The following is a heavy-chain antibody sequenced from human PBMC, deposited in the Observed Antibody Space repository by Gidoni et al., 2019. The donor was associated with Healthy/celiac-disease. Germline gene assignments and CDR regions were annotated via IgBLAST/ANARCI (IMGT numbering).Heavy chain of an antibody. CDR2: ISYDGSNK. J-gene: IGHJ4*02. CDR3: AKDSRGTTGTTHPYYFDY. D-gene: IGHD1-1*01. V-gene: IGHV3-30*18. Sequence: QVQLVESGGGVVQPGRSLRLSCAASGFTFSSHVMHWVRQAPGKGLEWVAVISYDGSNKYYADSVKGRFTISRDNSKNTLYLQMNSLRAEDTAVYYCAKDSRGTTGTTHPYYFDYWGQGTLVTVSS. CDR1: GFTFSSHV.